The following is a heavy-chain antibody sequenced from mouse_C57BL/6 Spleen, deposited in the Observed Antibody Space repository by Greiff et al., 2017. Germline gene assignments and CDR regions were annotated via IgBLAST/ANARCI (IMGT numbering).Heavy chain of an antibody. V-gene: IGHV1-54*01. J-gene: IGHJ2*01. CDR2: INPGSGGT. Sequence: VQLQESGAELVRPGTSVKVSCKASGYAFTNYLIEWVKQRPGQGLEWIGVINPGSGGTNYNEKFKGKATLTADKSSSTAYMQLSSLTSEDSAVYFCARHRFDYWGQGTTLTVSS. CDR3: ARHRFDY. CDR1: GYAFTNYL.